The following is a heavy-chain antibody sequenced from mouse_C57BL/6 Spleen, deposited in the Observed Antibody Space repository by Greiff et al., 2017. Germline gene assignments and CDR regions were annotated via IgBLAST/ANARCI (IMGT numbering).Heavy chain of an antibody. D-gene: IGHD1-1*01. CDR2: IYPGDGDT. CDR1: GYAFSSYW. J-gene: IGHJ4*01. Sequence: VQLQQSGAELVKPGASVKISCKASGYAFSSYWMNWVKQRPGKGLEWIGQIYPGDGDTNYNGKFKGKATLTADNSSSTAYMQLSSLTSEDSAVYFCAYGSSYDYAMDYWGQGTSVTVSS. V-gene: IGHV1-80*01. CDR3: AYGSSYDYAMDY.